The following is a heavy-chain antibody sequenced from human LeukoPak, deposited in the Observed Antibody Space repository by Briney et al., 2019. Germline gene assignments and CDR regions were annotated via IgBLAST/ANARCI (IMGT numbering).Heavy chain of an antibody. D-gene: IGHD3-22*01. CDR1: GGSFNGYY. Sequence: SETLSLTCAVYGGSFNGYYWTWIRQPPGKGLEWIGEINHSGGTDYNPSLKSRVTISVDTSKNQFSLKLNSVTAADTAVYYCARVAHYYDSSGYYDYWGQGTLVTVSS. CDR2: INHSGGT. J-gene: IGHJ4*02. CDR3: ARVAHYYDSSGYYDY. V-gene: IGHV4-34*01.